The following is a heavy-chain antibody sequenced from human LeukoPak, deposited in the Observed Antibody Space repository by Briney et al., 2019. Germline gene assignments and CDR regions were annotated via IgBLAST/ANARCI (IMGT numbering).Heavy chain of an antibody. CDR2: VLYSGRT. CDR1: GGSLSSPSDF. CDR3: AREEADNSDNAFDI. Sequence: PSETVSLTCTVSGGSLSSPSDFWGWIRQPPGKGLEWVGSVLYSGRTFYNPSLRTRLTVSVDTSKNQFSLQLRSVTAADTAVYFCAREEADNSDNAFDIWGRGTMVTVSS. D-gene: IGHD5-24*01. J-gene: IGHJ3*02. V-gene: IGHV4-39*01.